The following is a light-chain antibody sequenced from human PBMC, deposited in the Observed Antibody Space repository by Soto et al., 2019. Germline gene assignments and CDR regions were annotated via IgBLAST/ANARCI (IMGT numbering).Light chain of an antibody. CDR2: EGS. V-gene: IGLV2-23*01. Sequence: QSALTQPASVSGSPGQSITISCTRTSSNFGSYNLVSWYQQHPGQAPKVIVYEGSERPSGVSNRFSGSKSGNTASLTISGLQAEDEADYYCCSYAGSSTWVFGGGTKLTVL. J-gene: IGLJ3*02. CDR1: SSNFGSYNL. CDR3: CSYAGSSTWV.